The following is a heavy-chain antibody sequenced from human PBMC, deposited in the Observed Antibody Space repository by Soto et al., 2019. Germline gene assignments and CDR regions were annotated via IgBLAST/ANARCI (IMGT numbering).Heavy chain of an antibody. CDR1: GGSIRSGGYS. J-gene: IGHJ4*02. D-gene: IGHD2-21*02. Sequence: PSETLALTGTVSGGSIRSGGYSGSWIRQPPGKGLEWIGYIYHSGSTYYNPSLKSRVTISVDRSKNQFSLKLSSVTAADTAVYYCARDRVGRDYYFDYLGQGTLVTV. CDR2: IYHSGST. V-gene: IGHV4-30-2*01. CDR3: ARDRVGRDYYFDY.